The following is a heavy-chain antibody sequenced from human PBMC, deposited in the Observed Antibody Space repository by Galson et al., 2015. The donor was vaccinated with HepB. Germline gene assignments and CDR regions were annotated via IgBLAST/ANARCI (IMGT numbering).Heavy chain of an antibody. CDR2: IWYDGSNK. V-gene: IGHV3-33*01. Sequence: SLRLSCAASGFTFSSYGMHWVRQAPGKGLEWVAVIWYDGSNKYYADSVKGRFTISRDNSKNTLYLQMNSLRAEDTAVYYCARGVAYYYSYMDVWGKGTTVTVSS. J-gene: IGHJ6*03. CDR1: GFTFSSYG. CDR3: ARGVAYYYSYMDV.